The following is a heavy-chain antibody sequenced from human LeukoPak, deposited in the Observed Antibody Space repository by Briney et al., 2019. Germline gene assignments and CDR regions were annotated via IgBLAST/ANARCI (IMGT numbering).Heavy chain of an antibody. CDR1: GGSITSDH. Sequence: SETLSLTCTVSGGSITSDHWNWIRQPPGKGLEWIGCIYYSGSTYYNPSLKSRVTISVDMSKNQFSLRLTSVTAADTAVYYCARKNDFDIGGQGTLVTVSS. CDR2: IYYSGST. CDR3: ARKNDFDI. D-gene: IGHD2/OR15-2a*01. J-gene: IGHJ3*02. V-gene: IGHV4-59*01.